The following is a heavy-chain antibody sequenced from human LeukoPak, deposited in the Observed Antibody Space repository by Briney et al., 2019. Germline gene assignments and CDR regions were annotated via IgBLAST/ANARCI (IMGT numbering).Heavy chain of an antibody. J-gene: IGHJ6*03. CDR3: AKVMPPGRIRFYSYYMDV. CDR1: GFTFSSYS. V-gene: IGHV3-48*01. Sequence: TGGSLRLSCAASGFTFSSYSMNWVRQAPGKGLEWVSYISSSSSTIYYADSVKGRFTISRDKSKNTLSLQMNGLRVEDTAVYYCAKVMPPGRIRFYSYYMDVWGKGTTVTVS. CDR2: ISSSSSTI. D-gene: IGHD2-15*01.